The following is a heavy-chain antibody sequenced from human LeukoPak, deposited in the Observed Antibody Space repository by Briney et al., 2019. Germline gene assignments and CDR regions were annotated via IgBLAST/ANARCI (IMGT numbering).Heavy chain of an antibody. CDR3: ARRTYFDL. J-gene: IGHJ2*01. Sequence: SETLSLTCTVSGGSINSYYWSWIRQPPGKGLEWIGYIYYSGNTKYNPSLKSRVTISVDTSKNQFSLKLNAVTAADTAVYYCARRTYFDLWGRGTLVTVSS. CDR2: IYYSGNT. V-gene: IGHV4-59*08. CDR1: GGSINSYY.